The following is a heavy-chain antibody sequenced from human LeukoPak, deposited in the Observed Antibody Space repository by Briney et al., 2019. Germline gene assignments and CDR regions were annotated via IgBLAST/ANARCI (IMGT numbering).Heavy chain of an antibody. CDR3: SRGPPGPAGYFQY. V-gene: IGHV3-30-3*01. Sequence: GGSLIHSCRASGFTFSSYAMHWVRQAPGTGLVWLAVIVFDGSKKYYTDSVKGRITISRDNSKNTLYLQVDSLRVEDTAVYYCSRGPPGPAGYFQYWGQGTLVTVSS. D-gene: IGHD3-10*01. CDR1: GFTFSSYA. J-gene: IGHJ1*01. CDR2: IVFDGSKK.